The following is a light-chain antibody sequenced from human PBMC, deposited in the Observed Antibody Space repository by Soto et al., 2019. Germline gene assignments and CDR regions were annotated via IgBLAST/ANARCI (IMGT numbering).Light chain of an antibody. CDR1: RSINIY. CDR2: AAS. CDR3: QQSHSSPYT. V-gene: IGKV1-39*01. Sequence: DIQMTQSPSSLSASVGDRVTITCRASRSINIYFNWYQQKPGNAPKRLLYAASNLQSGVPSRFSGDGVGTHFTLTISSLQPEDFATYHCQQSHSSPYTFGQGTRLEIK. J-gene: IGKJ5*01.